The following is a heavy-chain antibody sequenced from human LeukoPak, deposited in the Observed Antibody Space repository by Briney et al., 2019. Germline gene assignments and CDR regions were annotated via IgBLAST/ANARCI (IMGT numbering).Heavy chain of an antibody. CDR1: GFTFSSYG. D-gene: IGHD6-13*01. CDR3: ARDSSSSWYGYYYGMDV. V-gene: IGHV3-33*01. J-gene: IGHJ6*02. Sequence: PGGSLRLSCAASGFTFSSYGMHWVRQAPGKGLEWVAVIWYDGSNKYYADSVKGRFTISRDNSKNTLYLQMNSLRAEDTAVYYCARDSSSSWYGYYYGMDVWGQGTTVTASS. CDR2: IWYDGSNK.